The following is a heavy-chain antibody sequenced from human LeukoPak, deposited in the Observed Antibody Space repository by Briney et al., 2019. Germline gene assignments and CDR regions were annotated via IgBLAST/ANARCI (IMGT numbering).Heavy chain of an antibody. J-gene: IGHJ6*02. Sequence: GGSQRLSCAASGFTFSSYWMYWVRQAPGKGLVWVSRIKSDGSSTNYADSVKGRFTISRDNAKNTLYLQMNSLRTEDTAVYYCARENAYGDSISMDVWGQGTTVTVSS. CDR2: IKSDGSST. V-gene: IGHV3-74*01. D-gene: IGHD4-17*01. CDR1: GFTFSSYW. CDR3: ARENAYGDSISMDV.